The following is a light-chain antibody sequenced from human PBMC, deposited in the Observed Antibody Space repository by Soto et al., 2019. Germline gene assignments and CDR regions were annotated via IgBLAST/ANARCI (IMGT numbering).Light chain of an antibody. Sequence: QSVLTQPPSVSGAPGQTVTISCTGSSSNIGAGFDVHWYQQLPGTAPKLLIYGDTTRPSGVPDRFSGSNSGTSASLAITGLQAEDEADYYCSSFVGSPVVFGGGTKLTVL. V-gene: IGLV1-40*01. CDR2: GDT. CDR3: SSFVGSPVV. J-gene: IGLJ2*01. CDR1: SSNIGAGFD.